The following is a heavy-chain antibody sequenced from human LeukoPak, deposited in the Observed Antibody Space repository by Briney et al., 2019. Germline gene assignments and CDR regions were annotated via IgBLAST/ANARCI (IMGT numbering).Heavy chain of an antibody. CDR1: GFTFSSYA. J-gene: IGHJ6*03. D-gene: IGHD3/OR15-3a*01. Sequence: GGSLRLSCAASGFTFSSYAMTWVRQAPGKGLEWVPAISGSGGSTYYADSVKGRFTISRDNSKNTLYLQMNSLRAEDTAVYYCAKEDFDFRNSLYDYYMDVWGKGTTVTVSS. CDR3: AKEDFDFRNSLYDYYMDV. V-gene: IGHV3-23*01. CDR2: ISGSGGST.